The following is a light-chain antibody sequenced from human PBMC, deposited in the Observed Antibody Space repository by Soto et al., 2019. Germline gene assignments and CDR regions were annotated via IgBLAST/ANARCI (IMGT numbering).Light chain of an antibody. CDR2: EGS. V-gene: IGLV2-23*01. J-gene: IGLJ2*01. Sequence: QSALTQPASVSGSPGQSITISCPGTSSDVGNYYVVSWYQQHPDRAPKVIIYEGSKRPSGVSNRFSGSKSGNTASLTISGLQAEDEADYYCSANAGGSTLVFGGGTKVTVL. CDR1: SSDVGNYYV. CDR3: SANAGGSTLV.